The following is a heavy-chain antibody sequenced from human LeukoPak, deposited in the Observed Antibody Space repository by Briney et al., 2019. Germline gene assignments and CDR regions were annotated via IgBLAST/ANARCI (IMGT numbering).Heavy chain of an antibody. Sequence: GGSLRLSCAASGFTFSSYGMHWVRQAPGKGLEWVAVIWYDGSNKYYADSVKGRFTISRDNSKNTLYLQMNSLRAEDTAVYYCARDGLARDAPLPRGEGRPPALAYYMDVWGKGTTVTVSS. J-gene: IGHJ6*03. V-gene: IGHV3-33*01. D-gene: IGHD3-10*01. CDR3: ARDGLARDAPLPRGEGRPPALAYYMDV. CDR2: IWYDGSNK. CDR1: GFTFSSYG.